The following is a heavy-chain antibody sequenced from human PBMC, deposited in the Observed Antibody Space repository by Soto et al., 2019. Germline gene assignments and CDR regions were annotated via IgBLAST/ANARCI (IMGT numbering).Heavy chain of an antibody. CDR1: GDSITSGDYY. CDR2: IYYSGNT. Sequence: SETLSLTCTVSGDSITSGDYYWSWIRQPPGKGLEWIGYIYYSGNTNYNPSLKSRVIMSVDTSKNQFSLKLTSVTAADTAVYYCASFVGLLWGGVSPAESWG. D-gene: IGHD2-8*01. CDR3: ASFVGLLWGGVSPAES. J-gene: IGHJ5*01. V-gene: IGHV4-30-4*01.